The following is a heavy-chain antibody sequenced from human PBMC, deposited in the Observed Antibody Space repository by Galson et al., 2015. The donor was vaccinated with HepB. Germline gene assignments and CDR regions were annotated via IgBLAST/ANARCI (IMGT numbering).Heavy chain of an antibody. J-gene: IGHJ6*02. V-gene: IGHV3-21*01. CDR2: ISSSSSYI. D-gene: IGHD2-2*01. CDR3: ARDGDCSSTSCSWDYYYGMDV. Sequence: SLRLSCAASGFTFSSYSMNWVRQAPGKGLEWVSSISSSSSYIYYADSVKGRFTISRDNAKNSLYLQMNSLRAEDTAVYYCARDGDCSSTSCSWDYYYGMDVWGQGTTVTVSS. CDR1: GFTFSSYS.